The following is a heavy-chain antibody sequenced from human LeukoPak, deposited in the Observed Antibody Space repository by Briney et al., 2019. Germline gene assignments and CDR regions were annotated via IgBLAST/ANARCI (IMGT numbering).Heavy chain of an antibody. Sequence: GGSLRLSCAASGFTFRNYGMHWVRQATGKGLEWVSFVWSDGNNRFYADSVKGRFTISRDNSKNMLYLQMDTLRAEDTALYYCAKDPGASVSGFHMDVWGKGTTVIVSS. V-gene: IGHV3-30*02. D-gene: IGHD2-8*02. CDR3: AKDPGASVSGFHMDV. J-gene: IGHJ6*03. CDR1: GFTFRNYG. CDR2: VWSDGNNR.